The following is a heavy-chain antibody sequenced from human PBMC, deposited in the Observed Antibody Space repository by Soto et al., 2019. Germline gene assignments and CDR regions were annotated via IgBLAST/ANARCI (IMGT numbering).Heavy chain of an antibody. CDR1: GFSLTNKGVG. V-gene: IGHV2-5*02. CDR3: AHLHANSGDDWRYDA. J-gene: IGHJ5*02. Sequence: QITLKESGPPLVKPTQTLTLTCNFSGFSLTNKGVGVGWIRQPPRKALEWLGLIYWDDDKRYRPSLNNRLTITKDTSTNQVVLTMTNVDTVDTATDYCAHLHANSGDDWRYDAWGQGTLVTVAS. CDR2: IYWDDDK. D-gene: IGHD5-12*01.